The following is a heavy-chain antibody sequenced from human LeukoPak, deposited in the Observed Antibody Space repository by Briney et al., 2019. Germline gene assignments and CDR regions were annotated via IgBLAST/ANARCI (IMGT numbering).Heavy chain of an antibody. J-gene: IGHJ4*02. D-gene: IGHD3-22*01. CDR1: GGSFSGYY. V-gene: IGHV4-34*01. CDR3: ARGGIRRITMIVVVNKFDY. CDR2: INHSGST. Sequence: NTSGTLSLTCAVYGGSFSGYYWSWIRQPPGKGLEWIGEINHSGSTNYNPSLKSRVTISVDTSKNQFSLKLSSVTAADTAVYYCARGGIRRITMIVVVNKFDYWGQGTLVTVSS.